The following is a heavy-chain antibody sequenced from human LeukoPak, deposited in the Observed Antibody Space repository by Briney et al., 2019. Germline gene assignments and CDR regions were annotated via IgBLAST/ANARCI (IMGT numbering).Heavy chain of an antibody. Sequence: GESLKISCQASGYSFTSYWIGWVRQMPGKGLEWMGIIYPGDFDTRYSPSFQGQVTISVDKSISTAYLQWSSLKASDTAMYYCARRPRVGSGWYPDYWGQGTLVTVSS. CDR1: GYSFTSYW. V-gene: IGHV5-51*01. CDR3: ARRPRVGSGWYPDY. CDR2: IYPGDFDT. D-gene: IGHD6-19*01. J-gene: IGHJ4*02.